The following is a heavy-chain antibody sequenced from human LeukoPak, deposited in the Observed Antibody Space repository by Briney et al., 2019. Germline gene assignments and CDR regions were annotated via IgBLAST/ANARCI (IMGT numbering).Heavy chain of an antibody. CDR3: ARDNSVGDNAWWFDP. V-gene: IGHV3-30*04. J-gene: IGHJ5*02. D-gene: IGHD1-26*01. CDR1: GFTFSSYA. CDR2: ISYDGSNK. Sequence: GGSLRLSCAASGFTFSSYAMHWVRQAPGKGLEWVAVISYDGSNKYYADSVKGRFTISRDNSKNTLYLQMNSLRAEDTAVYYCARDNSVGDNAWWFDPWGQGTLVTVSS.